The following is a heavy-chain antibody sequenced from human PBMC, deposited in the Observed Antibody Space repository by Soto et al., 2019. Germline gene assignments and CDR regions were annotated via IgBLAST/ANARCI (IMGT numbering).Heavy chain of an antibody. V-gene: IGHV3-15*01. CDR2: IKSKTEGGTT. D-gene: IGHD2-15*01. CDR3: TRGFYCSGGSCYSSPDY. CDR1: GFTFNNAW. J-gene: IGHJ4*02. Sequence: GGSLRLSCVASGFTFNNAWMTWVRQAPGKGLEWVGRIKSKTEGGTTEYAASVKGRFTISRDDSKSIAYLQMNSLKTEDTAVYYCTRGFYCSGGSCYSSPDYWGQGTLVTVSS.